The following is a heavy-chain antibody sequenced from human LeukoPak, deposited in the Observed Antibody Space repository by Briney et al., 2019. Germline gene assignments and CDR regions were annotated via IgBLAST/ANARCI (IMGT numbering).Heavy chain of an antibody. CDR1: GFTFSSYS. CDR3: AREIAVAGTPNWFHP. CDR2: ISSSSSYI. Sequence: GGSLRLSCAASGFTFSSYSMNWVRQAPRKGLERVSSISSSSSYIYYADSVKGRFTISRDNAKNSLYLQMNSLRAEDTAVYYCAREIAVAGTPNWFHPWGQGTLVTVSS. D-gene: IGHD6-19*01. J-gene: IGHJ5*02. V-gene: IGHV3-21*01.